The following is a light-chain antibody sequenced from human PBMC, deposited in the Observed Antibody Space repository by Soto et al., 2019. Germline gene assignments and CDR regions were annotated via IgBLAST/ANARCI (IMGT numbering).Light chain of an antibody. Sequence: DIQMTQSPSSLSASVGDRVSITCRASQSISTYLNWYQQRPGKAPKLLIYATSSLQSGVPSRFSGSGSGTDFTLTISSLQPEDSATYFCQQSYSVPLTFGGGTKVEI. CDR1: QSISTY. J-gene: IGKJ4*01. CDR2: ATS. CDR3: QQSYSVPLT. V-gene: IGKV1-39*01.